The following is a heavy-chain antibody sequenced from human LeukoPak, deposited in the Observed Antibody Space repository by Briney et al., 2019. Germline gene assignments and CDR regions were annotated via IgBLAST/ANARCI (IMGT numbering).Heavy chain of an antibody. CDR2: INHSGST. Sequence: PSETLSLTCAVYGGSFSGYYWSWIRQPPGKGLEWIGEINHSGSTNYNPSLKSRVTISVDTSKNQFSLKLSSVTAADTAVYYCARSQKHGDYVLRRYFDLWGRGTLVTVSS. CDR1: GGSFSGYY. CDR3: ARSQKHGDYVLRRYFDL. V-gene: IGHV4-34*01. J-gene: IGHJ2*01. D-gene: IGHD4-17*01.